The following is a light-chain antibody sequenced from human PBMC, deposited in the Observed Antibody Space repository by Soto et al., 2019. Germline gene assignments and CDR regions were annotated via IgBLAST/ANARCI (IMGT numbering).Light chain of an antibody. V-gene: IGKV3-15*01. CDR1: QSVSSN. Sequence: EKGMTQSPATLSVSPGERATLSCRTSQSVSSNLAWYQQKPGQAPRLLIDGASTRATGIPARFSGSGSGTEFTLTIRSLQSEDFAVYYCQQYNNWPPAFGQGTKLEIK. J-gene: IGKJ2*01. CDR3: QQYNNWPPA. CDR2: GAS.